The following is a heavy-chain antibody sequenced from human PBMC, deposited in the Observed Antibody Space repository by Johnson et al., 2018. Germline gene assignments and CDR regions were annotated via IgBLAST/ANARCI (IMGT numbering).Heavy chain of an antibody. CDR2: ISWNSGSI. V-gene: IGHV3-9*01. CDR3: AKGGGGVPAAISSSWYYYYGMDV. Sequence: EVQLVESGGVVVQPGGSLRLSCAASGFTFDDYAMHWVRQAPGKGLEWVSGISWNSGSIGYADSGKGRFTISRDNAKNYLYLQMNSLRAEDPAVYYCAKGGGGVPAAISSSWYYYYGMDVWGQGTTVTVSS. J-gene: IGHJ6*02. CDR1: GFTFDDYA. D-gene: IGHD2-2*01.